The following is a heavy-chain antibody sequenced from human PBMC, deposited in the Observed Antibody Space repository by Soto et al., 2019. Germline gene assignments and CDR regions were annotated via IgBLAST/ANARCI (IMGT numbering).Heavy chain of an antibody. CDR3: AKDRVRYYYDSSGYDFDY. J-gene: IGHJ4*02. CDR2: ISGSGGST. CDR1: GFTFSSYA. D-gene: IGHD3-22*01. Sequence: GGSLRLSCAASGFTFSSYAMSWVRQAPGKGLEWVSAISGSGGSTYYADSVKGRFTISRDNSKNTLYLQMNSLRAEDTAVYYCAKDRVRYYYDSSGYDFDYWGQGTLVTVSS. V-gene: IGHV3-23*01.